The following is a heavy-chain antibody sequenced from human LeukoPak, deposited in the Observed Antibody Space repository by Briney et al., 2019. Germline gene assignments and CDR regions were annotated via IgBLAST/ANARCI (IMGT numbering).Heavy chain of an antibody. V-gene: IGHV3-23*01. D-gene: IGHD3-22*01. Sequence: PGGSLRLSCAASGFTFSSYAMSWVRQAPGKGLEWVSTISGSDGSTYYADSVKGRFTISRDNSKNTLYLQLNSLRAEDTAVYYCAKAADSSGYYFVIDYWGQGTLVTVSS. CDR1: GFTFSSYA. CDR3: AKAADSSGYYFVIDY. J-gene: IGHJ4*02. CDR2: ISGSDGST.